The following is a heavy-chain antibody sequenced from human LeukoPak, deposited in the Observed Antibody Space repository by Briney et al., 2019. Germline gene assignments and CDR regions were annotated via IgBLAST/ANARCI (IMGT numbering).Heavy chain of an antibody. D-gene: IGHD2-2*01. CDR1: GFTFSSYS. V-gene: IGHV3-21*01. CDR2: ISSSSSYI. CDR3: ARDRRYCSSTSRYQGNWFDP. J-gene: IGHJ5*02. Sequence: GGSLRLSCAASGFTFSSYSMNWVRQAPGKGLEWVSSISSSSSYIYYADSAKGRFTISRDNAKNSLYLQMNSLRAEDTAVYYCARDRRYCSSTSRYQGNWFDPWGQGTLVTVSS.